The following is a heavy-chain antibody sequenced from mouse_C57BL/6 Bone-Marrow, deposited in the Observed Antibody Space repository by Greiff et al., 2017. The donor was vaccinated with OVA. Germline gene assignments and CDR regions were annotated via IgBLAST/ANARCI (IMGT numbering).Heavy chain of an antibody. CDR3: ARSEGFRRGCDRAMDY. CDR2: INPSSGYT. V-gene: IGHV1-7*01. D-gene: IGHD3-3*01. J-gene: IGHJ4*01. CDR1: GYTFTSYW. Sequence: VQLQQSGAELAKPGASVKLSCKASGYTFTSYWMHWVKQRPGQGLEWIGYINPSSGYTKYNQKFKDKATLTADKSSSTAYMQLSSLTYEDSAVYYCARSEGFRRGCDRAMDYWGQEPQSPSPQ.